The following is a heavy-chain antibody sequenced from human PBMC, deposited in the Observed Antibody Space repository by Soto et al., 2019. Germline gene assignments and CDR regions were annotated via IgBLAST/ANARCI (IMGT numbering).Heavy chain of an antibody. CDR1: GFTFSSYA. J-gene: IGHJ6*02. Sequence: HPGGSLRLSCAASGFTFSSYAMSWVRQAPGKGLEWVSGISGSGDTTYYADSVKGRFSISRDNSKNTLFLQMSSLRAEDTALYYCARDLYLQGGMDVWGQGTTVTVSS. CDR2: ISGSGDTT. V-gene: IGHV3-23*01. CDR3: ARDLYLQGGMDV.